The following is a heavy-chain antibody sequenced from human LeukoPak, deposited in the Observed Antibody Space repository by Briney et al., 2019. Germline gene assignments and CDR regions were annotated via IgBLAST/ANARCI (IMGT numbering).Heavy chain of an antibody. D-gene: IGHD6-13*01. J-gene: IGHJ4*02. CDR2: IIPIFGTA. Sequence: ASVKVSCKASGYIFTDYYMHWVRQAPGQGLEWMGGIIPIFGTANYAQKFQGRVTITADKSTSTAYMELSSLRSEDTAVYYCARGGRNFQQQLVYFDYWGQGTLVTVSS. CDR3: ARGGRNFQQQLVYFDY. CDR1: GYIFTDYY. V-gene: IGHV1-69*06.